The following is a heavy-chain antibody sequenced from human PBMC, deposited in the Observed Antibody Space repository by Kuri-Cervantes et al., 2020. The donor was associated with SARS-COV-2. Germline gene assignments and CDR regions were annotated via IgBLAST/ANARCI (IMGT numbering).Heavy chain of an antibody. D-gene: IGHD2-8*01. V-gene: IGHV3-66*02. CDR1: GSIVSSRY. CDR3: ARSCTYARCSEYFQH. J-gene: IGHJ1*01. CDR2: IYVGAGT. Sequence: GESLKISCAASGSIVSSRYMSWVRQAPGKGLEWVSIIYVGAGTYYADSVNGQFTISRDISKTTVFLQMNRLRPEDTAVYYCARSCTYARCSEYFQHRGQGALVTVSS.